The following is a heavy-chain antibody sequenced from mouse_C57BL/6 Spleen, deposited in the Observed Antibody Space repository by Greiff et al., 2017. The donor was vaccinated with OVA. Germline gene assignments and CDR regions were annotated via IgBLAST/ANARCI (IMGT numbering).Heavy chain of an antibody. J-gene: IGHJ3*01. V-gene: IGHV1-15*01. Sequence: QVQLKESGAELVRPGASVTLSCKASGYTFTDYEMHWVKQTPVHGLEWIGAIDPETGGTAYNQKFKGKAILTADKSSSTAYMELRSLTSEDSAVYYCTRGRTYGYDVTWFAYWGQGTLVTVSA. CDR1: GYTFTDYE. CDR3: TRGRTYGYDVTWFAY. D-gene: IGHD2-2*01. CDR2: IDPETGGT.